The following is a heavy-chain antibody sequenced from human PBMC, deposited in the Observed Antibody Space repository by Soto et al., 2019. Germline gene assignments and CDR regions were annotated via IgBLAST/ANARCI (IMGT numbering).Heavy chain of an antibody. Sequence: EEQLLESGGGLVQPGKSLRLSCAASGITFSSYVMSWVRQAPGKGLEWVSSISGIGGPGTYYADSVKGRLTISRDNSKNTLYLHMNSLRGEDTAVYYCAKGPVDDSSEYYFYYYGMDVWGQGTTVTVSS. V-gene: IGHV3-23*01. J-gene: IGHJ6*02. CDR3: AKGPVDDSSEYYFYYYGMDV. D-gene: IGHD3-22*01. CDR1: GITFSSYV. CDR2: ISGIGGPGT.